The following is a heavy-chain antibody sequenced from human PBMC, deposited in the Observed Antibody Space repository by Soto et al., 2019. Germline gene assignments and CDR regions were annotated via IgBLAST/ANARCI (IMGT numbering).Heavy chain of an antibody. V-gene: IGHV4-30-4*01. Sequence: PSETLSLTCTVSGGSISSGDYYWSWIRQPPGKGLEWIGYIYYSGSTYYNPSLKSRVTISVDTSKNQFSLKLSSVTAADTAVYYCARDRVGEQHWGWHADALLVVPFDIWGQGTMVTVSS. CDR1: GGSISSGDYY. CDR2: IYYSGST. CDR3: ARDRVGEQHWGWHADALLVVPFDI. J-gene: IGHJ3*02. D-gene: IGHD3-16*01.